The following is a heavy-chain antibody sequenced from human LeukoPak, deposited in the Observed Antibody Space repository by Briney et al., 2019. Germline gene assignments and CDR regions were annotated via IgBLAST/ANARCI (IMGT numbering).Heavy chain of an antibody. CDR1: GVTFSSYA. D-gene: IGHD1-14*01. Sequence: GGSLRLSCAVSGVTFSSYAMAWVRQAPGKGLEWVSSISGSGASTYYADSVKGRFSISRDSSKNTLYLQMNSLRAEDTALYYCAKGSGINHYHWIDPWGQGTLVTVSS. CDR3: AKGSGINHYHWIDP. J-gene: IGHJ5*02. V-gene: IGHV3-23*01. CDR2: ISGSGAST.